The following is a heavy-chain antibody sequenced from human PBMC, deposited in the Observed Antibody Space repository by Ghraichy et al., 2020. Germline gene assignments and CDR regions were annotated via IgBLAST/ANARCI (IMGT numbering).Heavy chain of an antibody. CDR1: GLIFPNYW. D-gene: IGHD1-1*01. Sequence: GGSLRLSCGASGLIFPNYWMSWVRQAPGKGLEWVANIKPDGSAEFYVDSVKGRFTISRDNAKNSLYLQMNSLRAEDTAVYYCARGDWNADYWGQGTLVTVSS. V-gene: IGHV3-7*03. J-gene: IGHJ4*02. CDR3: ARGDWNADY. CDR2: IKPDGSAE.